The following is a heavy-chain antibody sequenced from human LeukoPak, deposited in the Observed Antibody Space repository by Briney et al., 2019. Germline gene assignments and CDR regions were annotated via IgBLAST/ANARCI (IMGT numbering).Heavy chain of an antibody. CDR3: AREGNYGDPHIAY. CDR2: ISSSGSTI. Sequence: PGGSLRLSCAASGFTFSSYEMNWVRQAPGKGLEWVSYISSSGSTIYYADSVKGRFTISRDNAKNSLYLQMDSLRAEDTAVYYCAREGNYGDPHIAYWGQGTLVTGSS. V-gene: IGHV3-48*03. J-gene: IGHJ4*02. D-gene: IGHD1-7*01. CDR1: GFTFSSYE.